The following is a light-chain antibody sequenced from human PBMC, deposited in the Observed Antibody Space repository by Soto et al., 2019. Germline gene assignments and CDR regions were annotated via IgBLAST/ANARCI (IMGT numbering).Light chain of an antibody. Sequence: EIVLTQSPGTLSLSPGERATLSCRASQSVSSSYLDWYQQKPGQAPRLLIYGASSRATGIPSRFSGSGSGTDFTLTISRLEPEDFAVYYCQQYGTSPLTFGGGTKVEIK. CDR2: GAS. V-gene: IGKV3-20*01. CDR1: QSVSSSY. J-gene: IGKJ4*01. CDR3: QQYGTSPLT.